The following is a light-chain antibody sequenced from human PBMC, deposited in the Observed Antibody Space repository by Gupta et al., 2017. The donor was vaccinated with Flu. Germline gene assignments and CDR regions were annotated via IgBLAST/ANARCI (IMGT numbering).Light chain of an antibody. CDR1: QSVLYSSNNKNY. Sequence: DIVMTQSLDSLAVSLGERATINGKSSQSVLYSSNNKNYLAWYQQKPGQPPKLLIYWASTRESGVPERFSGGGSGTDFTLTISSLQAEDVAVYYCQQYYSSTLTFGGGTKVEIK. CDR2: WAS. J-gene: IGKJ4*01. CDR3: QQYYSSTLT. V-gene: IGKV4-1*01.